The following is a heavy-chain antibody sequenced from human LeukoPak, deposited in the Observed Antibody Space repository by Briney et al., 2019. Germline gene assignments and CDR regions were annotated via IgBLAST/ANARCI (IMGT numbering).Heavy chain of an antibody. D-gene: IGHD3-10*01. CDR2: ISGSGGST. Sequence: GGSLRLSCAASGFTFSSYAMSWVRQAPGKGLEWVSAISGSGGSTYYADSVKGRFTISRDNSKNTLHLQMNSLRAEDTAVYYCAKGGKDYYGSGSYPHWGQGTLVTVSS. J-gene: IGHJ4*02. CDR1: GFTFSSYA. V-gene: IGHV3-23*01. CDR3: AKGGKDYYGSGSYPH.